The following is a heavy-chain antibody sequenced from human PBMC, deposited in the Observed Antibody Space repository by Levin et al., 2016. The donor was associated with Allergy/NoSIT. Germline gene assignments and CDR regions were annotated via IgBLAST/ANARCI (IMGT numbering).Heavy chain of an antibody. CDR2: IYYSGST. CDR3: ARSGIAALDGFDY. CDR1: GGSISSGGYS. J-gene: IGHJ4*02. V-gene: IGHV4-30-4*07. Sequence: SETLSLTCAVSGGSISSGGYSWSWIRQPPGKGLEWIGYIYYSGSTYYNPSLKSRVTILVDTSKSQFSLKVSSVTAADTAVYYCARSGIAALDGFDYWGQGTLVTVSS. D-gene: IGHD6-13*01.